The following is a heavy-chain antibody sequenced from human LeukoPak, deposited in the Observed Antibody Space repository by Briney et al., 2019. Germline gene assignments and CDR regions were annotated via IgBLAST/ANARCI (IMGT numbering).Heavy chain of an antibody. D-gene: IGHD3-22*01. Sequence: SETLSLTCTVSGGSISSSSYYWGWIRQPPGKGLEWTGSIYYSGSTYYNPSLKSRVTISVDTSKNQFSLKLSSVTAADTAIYYCARGSSGYYSWGQGTLVTVSS. V-gene: IGHV4-39*07. CDR2: IYYSGST. CDR1: GGSISSSSYY. CDR3: ARGSSGYYS. J-gene: IGHJ4*02.